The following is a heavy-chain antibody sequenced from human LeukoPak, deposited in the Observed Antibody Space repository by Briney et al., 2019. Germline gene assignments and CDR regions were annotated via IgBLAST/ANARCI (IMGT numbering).Heavy chain of an antibody. V-gene: IGHV1-69*01. CDR1: GGTFSSYA. CDR3: ARGRVPAAMPPGDV. Sequence: GASVKVSCKASGGTFSSYAISWVRQAPGQGLEWMGGIISIFGTANYAQKFQGRVTITADESTSTAYMELSSLRSEDTAVYYCARGRVPAAMPPGDVWGKGTTVTVSS. J-gene: IGHJ6*04. CDR2: IISIFGTA. D-gene: IGHD2-2*01.